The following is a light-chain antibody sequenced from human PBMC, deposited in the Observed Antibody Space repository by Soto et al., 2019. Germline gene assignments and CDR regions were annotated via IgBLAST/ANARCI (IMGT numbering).Light chain of an antibody. CDR2: GAS. CDR3: QQYNNWPPWYT. J-gene: IGKJ2*01. CDR1: QSVGSN. Sequence: EIVMTQSPATLSVSPGEGATLSCRASQSVGSNLAWFQQKPGQAPRLLMYGASTRATGIPARFSGSGSGTEFTLTIGSLQPEDFAVYYCQQYNNWPPWYTFGQGTKLEIK. V-gene: IGKV3-15*01.